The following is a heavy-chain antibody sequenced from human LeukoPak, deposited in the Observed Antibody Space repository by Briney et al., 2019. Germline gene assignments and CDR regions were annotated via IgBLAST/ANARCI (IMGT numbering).Heavy chain of an antibody. V-gene: IGHV1-8*01. Sequence: ASVKVSCKTSGYSFNIYEINWVRRATGQGLEWMGWVNPNSGDTDYAQKFQGRLTMTRNTSISTAYMELSGLRPEDTAVYYCSRGPRFDPWGQGAQVTVSS. J-gene: IGHJ5*02. CDR2: VNPNSGDT. CDR1: GYSFNIYE. CDR3: SRGPRFDP.